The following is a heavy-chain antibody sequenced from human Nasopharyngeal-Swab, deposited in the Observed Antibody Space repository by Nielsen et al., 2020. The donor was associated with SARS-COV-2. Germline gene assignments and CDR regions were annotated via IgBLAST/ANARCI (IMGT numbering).Heavy chain of an antibody. Sequence: ASVKVSCKASGYTFTSYYLHWVRQAPGQGLECMGIINPSGGSTSYAQKFQGRLTMTRDTSTSTAYMELSSLRSEDTALYYCARTVDDFWSGYWNYFDYWGQGTLVTVSS. CDR3: ARTVDDFWSGYWNYFDY. CDR2: INPSGGST. J-gene: IGHJ4*02. D-gene: IGHD3-3*01. CDR1: GYTFTSYY. V-gene: IGHV1-46*01.